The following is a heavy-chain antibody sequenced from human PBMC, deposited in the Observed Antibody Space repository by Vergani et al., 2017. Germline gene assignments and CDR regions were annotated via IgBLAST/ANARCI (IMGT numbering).Heavy chain of an antibody. Sequence: VLLVESGGGLVQPGGSLRLSCAGSGFTLSSHAMHWVRQAPGKGLEWVAFIWYDGSKEYYADSVKGRFTISRDNSKNTLYLQMNNLRAADTAVYYCARSGYCAHGVCYMTYYYYMDVWGKGTAVTVSS. J-gene: IGHJ6*03. V-gene: IGHV3-33*01. CDR2: IWYDGSKE. CDR3: ARSGYCAHGVCYMTYYYYMDV. D-gene: IGHD2-8*01. CDR1: GFTLSSHA.